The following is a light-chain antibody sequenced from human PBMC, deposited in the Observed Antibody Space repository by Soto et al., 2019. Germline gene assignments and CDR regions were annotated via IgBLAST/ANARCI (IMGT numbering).Light chain of an antibody. J-gene: IGKJ1*01. CDR1: QSLSGY. CDR3: QQYVSLWT. V-gene: IGKV3-20*01. Sequence: EIVLTQSPSTLSLSPGDRAALSCRASQSLSGYLAWYQQKPGQAPRLLIYGASSRATGIPDRFSGSGSGTDFTLTISRLEPEDFAEYYCQQYVSLWTFGQGTKVDI. CDR2: GAS.